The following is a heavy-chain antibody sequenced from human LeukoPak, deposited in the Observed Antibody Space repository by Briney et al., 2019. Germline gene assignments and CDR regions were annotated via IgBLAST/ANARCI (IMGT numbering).Heavy chain of an antibody. CDR1: GFSFSRKY. V-gene: IGHV3-53*01. Sequence: PGGSLRLSCAASGFSFSRKYMSWVRQTPGKGLECVSLINSGDTTFYADSVKGRFTISRDNSENTLYLQMNSLRAEDKAVYYCATVLSDSRGWYHFDNGGQGTLVTVPS. J-gene: IGHJ4*02. CDR2: INSGDTT. D-gene: IGHD6-19*01. CDR3: ATVLSDSRGWYHFDN.